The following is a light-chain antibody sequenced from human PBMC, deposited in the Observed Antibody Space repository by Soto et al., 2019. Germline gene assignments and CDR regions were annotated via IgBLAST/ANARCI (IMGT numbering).Light chain of an antibody. J-gene: IGKJ1*01. CDR3: QQYNNWLGA. CDR1: ESVSSN. V-gene: IGKV3-15*01. CDR2: GAS. Sequence: EIVMTQSPATLSVSPGERATLSCGASESVSSNLAWYQQKPGQTPRLLIYGASIRATGVPARFSGSGSGTEFTLTISSLQSEDSALYYCQQYNNWLGAFGQGTQVEIK.